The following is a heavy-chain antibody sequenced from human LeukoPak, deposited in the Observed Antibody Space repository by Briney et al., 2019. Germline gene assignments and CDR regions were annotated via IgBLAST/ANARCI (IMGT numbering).Heavy chain of an antibody. Sequence: SETLSLTCAVYGWSFSGYYWSWIRQPPGKGLEWIGDNASLKSRVTISVDTSKNQFSLKLSSVTAADTAVYYCARRGSHTIFGVVSSNWLDPWGQGALVTVSS. D-gene: IGHD3-3*01. CDR1: GWSFSGYY. V-gene: IGHV4-34*01. J-gene: IGHJ5*02. CDR3: ARRGSHTIFGVVSSNWLDP.